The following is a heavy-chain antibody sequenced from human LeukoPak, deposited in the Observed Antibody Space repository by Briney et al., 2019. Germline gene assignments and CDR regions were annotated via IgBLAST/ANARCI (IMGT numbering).Heavy chain of an antibody. CDR1: GFTFSSYA. D-gene: IGHD3-10*01. J-gene: IGHJ4*02. CDR2: ISYDGSNK. Sequence: GGSLRLSCATSGFTFSSYAMHWVRQAPGSGLEWVAVISYDGSNKYYADSVKGRFTISRDNPKNTLYLQMSSLRADDTAVYYCASDQRHYYGSGSLIRNFDYWGQGTLVTVSS. V-gene: IGHV3-30*04. CDR3: ASDQRHYYGSGSLIRNFDY.